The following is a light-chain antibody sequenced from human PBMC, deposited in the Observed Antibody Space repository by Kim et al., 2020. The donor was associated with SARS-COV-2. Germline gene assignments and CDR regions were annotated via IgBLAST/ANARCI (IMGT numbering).Light chain of an antibody. V-gene: IGKV3-20*01. CDR3: QQYGSSLQT. J-gene: IGKJ1*01. Sequence: SPGERATRSCRATQTVTNNFLAWYQQKPGQAPRLLIYGASRRATGIQDRISGSGSGTDFTLTISRLEPEDSAVYYCQQYGSSLQTFGQGTKVEIK. CDR2: GAS. CDR1: QTVTNNF.